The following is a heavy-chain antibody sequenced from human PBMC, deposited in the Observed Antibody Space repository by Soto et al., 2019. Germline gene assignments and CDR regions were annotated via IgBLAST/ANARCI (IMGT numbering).Heavy chain of an antibody. J-gene: IGHJ4*02. D-gene: IGHD4-17*01. CDR1: GYNFNQYY. CDR2: INLRGGTT. CDR3: ARGPDDSDVPRWDH. V-gene: IGHV1-46*02. Sequence: QVQLVQSGPEVRKPGASVRLSCATSGYNFNQYYIHWVRQAPGQGLEWMGIINLRGGTTEYAHKFRGRFTVTCDTSTRTAYMELSSLRSEDPAVYFCARGPDDSDVPRWDHWGQGTLITVSS.